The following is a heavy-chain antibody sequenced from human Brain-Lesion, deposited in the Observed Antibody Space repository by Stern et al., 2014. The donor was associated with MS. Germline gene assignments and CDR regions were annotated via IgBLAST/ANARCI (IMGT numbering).Heavy chain of an antibody. CDR1: GGSISSSSYY. CDR2: IYYRGSP. Sequence: VQLVESGPGLVKPSETLSLTCTVSGGSISSSSYYWGWIRQPPGKGLEWIGSIYYRGSPYYNPSLKGRVPISMDTSKNQFSLGLSSVTAADTAVYFCAKLWLGELPESPFDYWGQGTLVTVSS. D-gene: IGHD3-10*01. CDR3: AKLWLGELPESPFDY. J-gene: IGHJ4*02. V-gene: IGHV4-39*01.